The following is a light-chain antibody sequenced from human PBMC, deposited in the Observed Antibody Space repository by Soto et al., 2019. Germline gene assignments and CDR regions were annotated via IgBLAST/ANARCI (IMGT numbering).Light chain of an antibody. CDR1: QSVSSY. J-gene: IGKJ5*01. CDR2: DAS. Sequence: EIVLTQSPATLSLSPGSRATLSCGASQSVSSYLAWYQQKPGQAPRLLIYDASNRATGIPARFSVSGSGTDFTLTISSLEPEDFAVYYCQQRSNWPPITVGQGTRLEIK. V-gene: IGKV3-11*01. CDR3: QQRSNWPPIT.